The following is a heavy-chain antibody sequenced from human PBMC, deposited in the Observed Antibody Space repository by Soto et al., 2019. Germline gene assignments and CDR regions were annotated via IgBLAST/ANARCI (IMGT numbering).Heavy chain of an antibody. Sequence: ASETLSLTCTVSGGSISSYYWSWIRQPPGKGLEWIGYIYYSGSTNYNPSLKSRVTISVDTSKNQFSLKLSSVTAADTAVYYCARGTWDSSGYYYYFDYWGQGTLVTVSS. CDR1: GGSISSYY. V-gene: IGHV4-59*08. CDR2: IYYSGST. CDR3: ARGTWDSSGYYYYFDY. J-gene: IGHJ4*02. D-gene: IGHD3-22*01.